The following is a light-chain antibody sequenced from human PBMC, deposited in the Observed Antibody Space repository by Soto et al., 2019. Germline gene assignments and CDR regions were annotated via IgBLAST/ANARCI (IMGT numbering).Light chain of an antibody. CDR3: CSYAGDSAWV. V-gene: IGLV2-23*01. J-gene: IGLJ3*02. CDR1: SSDVGSYNF. CDR2: EGS. Sequence: QSALTQPASVSGSPGQSITISCTGTSSDVGSYNFVCWNQQHPGKAPKLMIYEGSKRPSGVSNRFSGSKSGNTASLTISGLQAEDESDYYYCSYAGDSAWVYGGGTKLTVL.